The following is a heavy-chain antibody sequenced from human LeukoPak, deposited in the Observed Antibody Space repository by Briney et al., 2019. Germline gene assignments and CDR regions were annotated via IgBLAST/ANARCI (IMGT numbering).Heavy chain of an antibody. CDR3: ARGAAALFDY. CDR1: GGPFRGYY. Sequence: PSETLSLTCAVYGGPFRGYYWSWIRQPPGKGLEWIGEINHSGSTNYNPSLKSRVTISVDTSKNQFSPKLSSVTAADTAVYYCARGAAALFDYWGQGTLVTVSS. V-gene: IGHV4-34*01. D-gene: IGHD2-2*01. CDR2: INHSGST. J-gene: IGHJ4*02.